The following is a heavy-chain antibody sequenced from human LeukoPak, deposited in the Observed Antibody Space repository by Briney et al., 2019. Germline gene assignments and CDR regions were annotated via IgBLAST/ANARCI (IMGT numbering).Heavy chain of an antibody. CDR3: AKDSGYDFWSGYLYFDY. CDR2: IRYGGSNK. V-gene: IGHV3-30*02. CDR1: GFTFSSYG. J-gene: IGHJ4*02. D-gene: IGHD3-3*01. Sequence: GGSLRLSCAASGFTFSSYGMHWVRQAPGKGLEWVAFIRYGGSNKYYADSVKGRFTISRDNSKNTLYLQMNSLRAEDTAVYYCAKDSGYDFWSGYLYFDYWGQGTLVTVSS.